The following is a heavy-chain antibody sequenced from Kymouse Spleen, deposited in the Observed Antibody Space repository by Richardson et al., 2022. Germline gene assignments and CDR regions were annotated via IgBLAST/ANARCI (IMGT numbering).Heavy chain of an antibody. CDR1: GGSFSGYY. D-gene: IGHD6-6*01. Sequence: QVQLQQWGAGLLKPSETLSLTCAVYGGSFSGYYWSWIRQPPGKGLEWIGEINHSGSTNYNPSLKSRVTISVDTSKNQFSLKLSSVTAADTAVYYCARVSSSSPFDYWGQGTLVTVSS. V-gene: IGHV4-34*01. J-gene: IGHJ4*02. CDR2: INHSGST. CDR3: ARVSSSSPFDY.